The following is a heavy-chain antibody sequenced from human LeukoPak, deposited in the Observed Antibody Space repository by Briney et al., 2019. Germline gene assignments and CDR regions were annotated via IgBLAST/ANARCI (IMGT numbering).Heavy chain of an antibody. Sequence: SETLSLTCAVYGGSFSGYYWSWIRQPPGKGLEWIGEINHSGSTNYNPSLKSRVTISVDTSKNQFSLKLSSVTAADTAVYYCAASYSSSWDVDYWGQGTLVTVPS. CDR1: GGSFSGYY. D-gene: IGHD6-13*01. CDR3: AASYSSSWDVDY. V-gene: IGHV4-34*01. J-gene: IGHJ4*02. CDR2: INHSGST.